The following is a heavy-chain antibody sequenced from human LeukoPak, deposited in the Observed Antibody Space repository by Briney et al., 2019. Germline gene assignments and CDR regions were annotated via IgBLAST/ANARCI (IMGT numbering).Heavy chain of an antibody. CDR1: GNPLSEVS. CDR2: FDPEDEEI. D-gene: IGHD5-12*01. CDR3: ATDRSGYDLGYYGLDV. V-gene: IGHV1-24*01. J-gene: IGHJ6*02. Sequence: GASVKVSCKVSGNPLSEVSVHWARQAPGKGLEWMGGFDPEDEEIIYAPKFQARVTLTADESTNTVFMGLTSLRSDDTAVYYCATDRSGYDLGYYGLDVWGRGTTVTVS.